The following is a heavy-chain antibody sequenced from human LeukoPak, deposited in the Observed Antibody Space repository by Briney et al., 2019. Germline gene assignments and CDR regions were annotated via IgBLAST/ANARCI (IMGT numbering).Heavy chain of an antibody. Sequence: GSLRLSCAASGFTFSSYAMHWVRQAPGKGLEWVAVISYDGSNRYYADSVKGRFTISRDNSKNTLYLQMNSLRAEDTAVYYCARSGAYCGGDCYLGAFDIWGQGTMVTVSS. CDR1: GFTFSSYA. D-gene: IGHD2-21*02. CDR3: ARSGAYCGGDCYLGAFDI. CDR2: ISYDGSNR. V-gene: IGHV3-30*14. J-gene: IGHJ3*02.